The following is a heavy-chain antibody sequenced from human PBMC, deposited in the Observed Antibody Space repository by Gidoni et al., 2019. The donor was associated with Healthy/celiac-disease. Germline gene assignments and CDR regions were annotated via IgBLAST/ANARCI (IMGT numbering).Heavy chain of an antibody. J-gene: IGHJ4*02. Sequence: QVQLQQWGAGLLKPSETLSRTCAMSGPSFSGYYWSWIRQSPGRGLEWIAEIPHTGSPNYKPSLRSRVTISVDASKNQFSLQLRSVTAADTAVYYCARGRYHDSSGFPYWGQGTLVTVSS. CDR2: IPHTGSP. V-gene: IGHV4-34*01. D-gene: IGHD3-22*01. CDR3: ARGRYHDSSGFPY. CDR1: GPSFSGYY.